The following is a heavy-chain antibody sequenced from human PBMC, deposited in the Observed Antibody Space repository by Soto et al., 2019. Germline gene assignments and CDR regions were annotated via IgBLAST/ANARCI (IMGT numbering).Heavy chain of an antibody. V-gene: IGHV3-30*18. J-gene: IGHJ6*02. CDR1: GFTFSSYG. CDR3: AKDWDYGDYGYYYYGMDV. CDR2: ISYDGSNK. Sequence: GGSLRLSCAASGFTFSSYGMHWVRQAPGKGLEWVAVISYDGSNKYYADSVKGRFTISRDNSKNTLYLQMNSLRAEDTAVYYCAKDWDYGDYGYYYYGMDVWGQGTTVTVSS. D-gene: IGHD4-17*01.